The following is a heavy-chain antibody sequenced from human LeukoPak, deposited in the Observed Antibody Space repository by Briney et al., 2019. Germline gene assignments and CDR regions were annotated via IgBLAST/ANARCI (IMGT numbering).Heavy chain of an antibody. J-gene: IGHJ6*02. CDR1: GFTVSNNY. Sequence: PGGSLRLSCAASGFTVSNNYINWVRQTPGKGLEWVSVIYGGGSTYYADSVKGRFTISRDNSKNTLYLQMNSLRAEDTAVYYCARDVLLWFGEYGMDVWGQGTTVTVSS. CDR3: ARDVLLWFGEYGMDV. V-gene: IGHV3-66*01. D-gene: IGHD3-10*01. CDR2: IYGGGST.